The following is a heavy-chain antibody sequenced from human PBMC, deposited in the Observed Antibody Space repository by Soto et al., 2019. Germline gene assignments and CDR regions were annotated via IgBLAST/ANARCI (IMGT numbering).Heavy chain of an antibody. CDR3: ARGPAYIDGWRTFDL. V-gene: IGHV4-61*08. CDR1: DDSFRGSEYY. CDR2: TYYNGDT. Sequence: AETLSLTCTVSDDSFRGSEYYWSWIRQPLGKGPEWIGYTYYNGDTKYNPALRSRVTMSEDTSKNQFSMRMSSGTAADTAVYFCARGPAYIDGWRTFDLWGRGILVTVSS. D-gene: IGHD6-19*01. J-gene: IGHJ4*02.